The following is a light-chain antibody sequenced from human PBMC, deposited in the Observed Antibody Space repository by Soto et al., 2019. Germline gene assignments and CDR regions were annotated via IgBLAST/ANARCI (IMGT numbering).Light chain of an antibody. Sequence: EIVLTQSPATLSLSPGERATLSCRASQSVSSYLAWYQQKPGQAPRLLIYDASTRATGIPARFSGSGSGTEFTLTISRLQSEDFAVYYCQQYNNWPPWTFGQGTKV. V-gene: IGKV3-15*01. CDR2: DAS. CDR3: QQYNNWPPWT. J-gene: IGKJ1*01. CDR1: QSVSSY.